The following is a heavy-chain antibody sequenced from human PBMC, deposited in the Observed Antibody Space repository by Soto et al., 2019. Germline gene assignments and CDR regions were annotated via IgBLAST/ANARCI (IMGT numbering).Heavy chain of an antibody. J-gene: IGHJ5*02. V-gene: IGHV4-4*02. D-gene: IGHD2-2*01. Sequence: PSETLSLTCTVSGGSIDSSNWWTWARQPPGKGLEWIGEISRTGSTNYNPSLRGRVTMSVDRSNNQFFLKVNSVIAADTAVYYSSKWHPMDPWSQGILVTVSS. CDR3: SKWHPMDP. CDR2: ISRTGST. CDR1: GGSIDSSNW.